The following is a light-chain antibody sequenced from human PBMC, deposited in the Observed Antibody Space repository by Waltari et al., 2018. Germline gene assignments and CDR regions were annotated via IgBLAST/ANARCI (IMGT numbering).Light chain of an antibody. CDR2: EVS. Sequence: QSALPQPASVSGSPGQSTTISCTGTTSDIGGYNYASWYQQYPGKAPKLMIYEVSNRPSGVSNRFSGSKSGNTASLTISGLQAEDEADYYCSSYTTTSTVVVFGGGTKLTVL. CDR1: TSDIGGYNY. CDR3: SSYTTTSTVVV. V-gene: IGLV2-14*01. J-gene: IGLJ2*01.